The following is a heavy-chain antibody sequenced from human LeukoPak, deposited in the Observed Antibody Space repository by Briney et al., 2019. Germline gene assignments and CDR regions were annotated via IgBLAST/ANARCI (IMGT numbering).Heavy chain of an antibody. V-gene: IGHV2-5*02. CDR3: AHLRNPVDAFDI. CDR1: GFSLSTSGVG. Sequence: SGPTLVKPTQTLTLTCTSSGFSLSTSGVGVGWIRQPPGKALEWLALIYWDDDKRYSPSLKSRLTITKDTSKNQVVLTMTNMDPVDTATYYCAHLRNPVDAFDIWGQGTMVTVSS. J-gene: IGHJ3*02. CDR2: IYWDDDK.